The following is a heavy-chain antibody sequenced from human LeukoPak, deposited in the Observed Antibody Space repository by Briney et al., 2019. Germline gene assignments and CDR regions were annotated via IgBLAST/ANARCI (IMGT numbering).Heavy chain of an antibody. CDR2: INSDGSST. CDR1: GFTFSSYW. Sequence: AGGSLRLSCAASGFTFSSYWMHWVRQAPGKGLVWVSRINSDGSSTSYADSVKGRFTISRDNAKNTLYLQMNSLRAEDTAVYYCARDFISSRSGCYYDSSGYSDWGQGTLVTVSS. J-gene: IGHJ4*02. V-gene: IGHV3-74*01. D-gene: IGHD3-22*01. CDR3: ARDFISSRSGCYYDSSGYSD.